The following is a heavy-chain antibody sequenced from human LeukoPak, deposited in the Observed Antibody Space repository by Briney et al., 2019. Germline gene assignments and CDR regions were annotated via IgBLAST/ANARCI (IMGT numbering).Heavy chain of an antibody. J-gene: IGHJ4*02. CDR3: ATLPAPCGANFDY. CDR2: IKQDGSEK. D-gene: IGHD4/OR15-4a*01. CDR1: GFTFSNYW. V-gene: IGHV3-7*01. Sequence: PGGSLRLSCAASGFTFSNYWMSWVRQAPGKGLEWVANIKQDGSEKYYVDSVKGRFTISRDNAKNSLYLQMNSLRAEDTAVYYCATLPAPCGANFDYWGQGTLVTVSS.